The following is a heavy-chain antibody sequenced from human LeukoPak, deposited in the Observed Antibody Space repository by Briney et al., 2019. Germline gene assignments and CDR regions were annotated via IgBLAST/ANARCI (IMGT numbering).Heavy chain of an antibody. V-gene: IGHV4-31*03. CDR3: ARHRIGSSPDFDY. D-gene: IGHD6-6*01. Sequence: PSQTLSLTCTVSGGSISSGGYYWSWIRQHPGKGLEWIGYIYYSGSTYYNPSLKSRVTISVDTSKNQFSLKLSSVTAVDTAVYYCARHRIGSSPDFDYWGQGTLVTVSS. J-gene: IGHJ4*02. CDR1: GGSISSGGYY. CDR2: IYYSGST.